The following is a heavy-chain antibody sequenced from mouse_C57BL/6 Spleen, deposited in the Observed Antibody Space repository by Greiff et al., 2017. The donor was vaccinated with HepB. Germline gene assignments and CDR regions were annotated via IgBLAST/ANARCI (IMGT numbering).Heavy chain of an antibody. J-gene: IGHJ2*01. V-gene: IGHV1-61*01. CDR2: IYPSDSET. CDR1: GYTFTSYW. D-gene: IGHD3-1*01. Sequence: QVQLKQPGAELVRPGSSVKLSCKASGYTFTSYWMDWVKQRPGQGLEWIGNIYPSDSETHYNQKFKDKATLTVDKSSSTAYMQLSSLTSEDSAVYYCARWVQPGYFDYWGQGTTLTVSS. CDR3: ARWVQPGYFDY.